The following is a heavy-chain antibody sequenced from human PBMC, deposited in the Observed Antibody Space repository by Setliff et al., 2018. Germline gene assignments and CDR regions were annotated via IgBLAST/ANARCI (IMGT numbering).Heavy chain of an antibody. J-gene: IGHJ5*02. CDR1: GYSFTNYG. Sequence: ASVKVSCKTSGYSFTNYGINWVRQAPGQGLEWMGWNSVYAQKFQGRVTMTTDTYTSTANMELRSLISDDTAVYYCVRAPPTVVIPPGRAFFDPWGQGTLVTVSS. CDR2: NSVY. CDR3: VRAPPTVVIPPGRAFFDP. V-gene: IGHV1-18*01. D-gene: IGHD2-2*01.